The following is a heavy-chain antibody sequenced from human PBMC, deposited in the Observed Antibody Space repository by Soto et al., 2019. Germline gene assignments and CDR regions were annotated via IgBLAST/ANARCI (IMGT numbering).Heavy chain of an antibody. D-gene: IGHD3-3*01. J-gene: IGHJ3*02. CDR3: ARDHVYYDFWSGYLANDAFDI. CDR1: GGTFSSYA. Sequence: QVQLVQSGAEVKKPGSSVKVSCKASGGTFSSYAISWVRQAPGQGLEWMGGIIPIFGTANYAQKFQGRVTITADKSTSTAYMELSSLRSEDTAVYYCARDHVYYDFWSGYLANDAFDIWGQGTMVTVSS. CDR2: IIPIFGTA. V-gene: IGHV1-69*06.